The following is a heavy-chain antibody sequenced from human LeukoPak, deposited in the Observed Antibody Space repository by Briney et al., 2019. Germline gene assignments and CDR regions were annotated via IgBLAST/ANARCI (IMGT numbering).Heavy chain of an antibody. CDR1: GYTFTSYG. Sequence: GASVKVSCKASGYTFTSYGISWVRQAPGQGLEWMGWISAYNGNTSYAQKLQGRVTMTTDTSTSTAYMELRSLRSDDTAVYYCARVFSSSWYLEAIDYWGQGTLVTVSS. J-gene: IGHJ4*02. D-gene: IGHD6-13*01. CDR2: ISAYNGNT. CDR3: ARVFSSSWYLEAIDY. V-gene: IGHV1-18*01.